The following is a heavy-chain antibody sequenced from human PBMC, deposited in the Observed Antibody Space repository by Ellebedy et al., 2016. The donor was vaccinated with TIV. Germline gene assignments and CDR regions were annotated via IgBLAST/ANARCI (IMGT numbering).Heavy chain of an antibody. J-gene: IGHJ5*02. CDR2: INHSGST. CDR1: GGSFSGYY. V-gene: IGHV4-34*01. D-gene: IGHD5-12*01. CDR3: ARGSRQWLRSGWFDP. Sequence: SETLSLTXAVYGGSFSGYYWSWIRQPPGKGLEWIGEINHSGSTNYNPSLKSRVTISVDTSKNQFSLKLSSVTAADTAVYYCARGSRQWLRSGWFDPWGQGTLVTVSS.